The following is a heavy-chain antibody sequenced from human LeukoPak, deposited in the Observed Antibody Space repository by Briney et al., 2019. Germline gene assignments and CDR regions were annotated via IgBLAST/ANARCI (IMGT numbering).Heavy chain of an antibody. V-gene: IGHV4-39*01. Sequence: SETLSLTCTVSGGSISRSSYYWGWIRQSPGKGLEWIGSIYYSGSTYYNPSLKSRVTISVDTSKNHFSLKLSSVTAADTALYYCARHGLEWELRCYFDYWGQGTLVTVSS. J-gene: IGHJ4*02. D-gene: IGHD1-26*01. CDR1: GGSISRSSYY. CDR3: ARHGLEWELRCYFDY. CDR2: IYYSGST.